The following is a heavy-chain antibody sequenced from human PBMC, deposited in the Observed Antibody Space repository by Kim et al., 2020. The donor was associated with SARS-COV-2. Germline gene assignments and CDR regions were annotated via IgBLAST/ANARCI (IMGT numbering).Heavy chain of an antibody. CDR3: ARGWGTLGY. D-gene: IGHD1-7*01. V-gene: IGHV4-59*13. CDR2: IYYSGST. J-gene: IGHJ4*02. CDR1: GGSISSYY. Sequence: SETLSLTCTVSGGSISSYYWSWIREPPGKGMEWIGYIYYSGSTNYNPSLKSRVTISVDTSKNQFSLKLSSVTAADTGGYYCARGWGTLGYGGQGTLVT.